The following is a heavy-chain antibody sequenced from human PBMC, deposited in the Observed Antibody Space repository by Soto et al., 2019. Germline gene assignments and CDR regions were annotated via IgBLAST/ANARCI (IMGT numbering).Heavy chain of an antibody. J-gene: IGHJ6*02. CDR3: ARALRVPAAIRLDPDYYYGMDV. CDR2: IYHSGST. V-gene: IGHV4-4*02. CDR1: GGSISSSNW. Sequence: PSETLSLTCAVSGGSISSSNWWSWVRQPPGKGLEWIGEIYHSGSTNYNPSLKSRVTISVDKSKNQFSLKLSSVTAADTAVYYCARALRVPAAIRLDPDYYYGMDVWGQGTTVTVSS. D-gene: IGHD2-2*02.